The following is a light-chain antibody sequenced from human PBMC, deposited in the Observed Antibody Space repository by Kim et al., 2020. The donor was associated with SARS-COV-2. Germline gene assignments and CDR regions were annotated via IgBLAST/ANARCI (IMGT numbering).Light chain of an antibody. V-gene: IGKV1-39*01. CDR1: QSITSS. CDR2: AAS. CDR3: QQSYTIPLT. Sequence: DIQMTQSPSSLSASVGDRVTITCRASQSITSSLNWYLQKPGKAPKLLIYAASSLQSGVPSRFSGSRSGTDFTLSISSLQPEDFATYYCQQSYTIPLTFGGGTKVDIK. J-gene: IGKJ4*01.